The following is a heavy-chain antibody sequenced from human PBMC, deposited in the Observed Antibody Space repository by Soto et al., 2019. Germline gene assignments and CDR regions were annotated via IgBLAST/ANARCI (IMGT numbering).Heavy chain of an antibody. V-gene: IGHV3-48*02. CDR3: ARGLYGSGSYYYYYGMDV. CDR1: GFTFSSYS. D-gene: IGHD3-10*01. CDR2: ISSSSSTI. J-gene: IGHJ6*02. Sequence: GGSLRLSCAASGFTFSSYSMNWVRQAPGKGLEWVSYISSSSSTIYYADSVKGRFTISRDNAMNSLYLQMNSLRDEDTAVYYCARGLYGSGSYYYYYGMDVWGQGTTVTVSS.